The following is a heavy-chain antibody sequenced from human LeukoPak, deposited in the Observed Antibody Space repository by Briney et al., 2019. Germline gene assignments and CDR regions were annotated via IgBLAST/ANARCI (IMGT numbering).Heavy chain of an antibody. CDR3: AKDGDSSGWYCPHY. V-gene: IGHV3-30*02. D-gene: IGHD6-19*01. Sequence: GGSLRLFCAASGFTFSSYGMHWVRHAPGKGLEGVAFIRYYGSNKYYADSVKGRFTISRDNSKNKLYLQMNSLRAEDTAVYYCAKDGDSSGWYCPHYWGQGTLVTVSS. CDR2: IRYYGSNK. CDR1: GFTFSSYG. J-gene: IGHJ4*02.